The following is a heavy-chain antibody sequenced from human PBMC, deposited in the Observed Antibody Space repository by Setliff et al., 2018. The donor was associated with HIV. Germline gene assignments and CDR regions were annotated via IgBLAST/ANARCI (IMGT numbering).Heavy chain of an antibody. CDR2: VFHSGST. V-gene: IGHV4-4*02. D-gene: IGHD3-10*01. Sequence: ASETLSLTCAVSGASVRSPTWWSWVRQAPGKGLEWVGEVFHSGSTNYNPSLKSRLTISVDKSKEQLSLRLTSVTAADTALYYCARGGGYYKLDYWGRGTLVTVSS. CDR3: ARGGGYYKLDY. J-gene: IGHJ4*02. CDR1: GASVRSPTW.